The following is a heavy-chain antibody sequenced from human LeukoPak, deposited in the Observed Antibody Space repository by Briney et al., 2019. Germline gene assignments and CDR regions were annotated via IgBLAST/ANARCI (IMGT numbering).Heavy chain of an antibody. V-gene: IGHV4-30-4*08. J-gene: IGHJ4*02. CDR2: IYYSGSS. CDR3: ARDRPITGTTPRGYFDY. CDR1: GGSISSGDYY. D-gene: IGHD1-20*01. Sequence: SQTLSLTCTVSGGSISSGDYYWSWIRQPPGKGLEWIGYIYYSGSSYYNPSLKSRVTISVDTSKNQFSLKLSSVTAADTAVYYSARDRPITGTTPRGYFDYWGQGTLVTVSS.